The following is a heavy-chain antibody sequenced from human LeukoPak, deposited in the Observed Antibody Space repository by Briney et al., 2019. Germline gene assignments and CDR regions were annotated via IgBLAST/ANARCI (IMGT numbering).Heavy chain of an antibody. CDR2: MNPNSGGT. CDR1: GYTFTSYD. D-gene: IGHD4-23*01. J-gene: IGHJ4*02. Sequence: ASVKVSCKASGYTFTSYDINWVRQATGQGLEWMGWMNPNSGGTNYAQKFQGWVTMTRDTSISTAYMELSRLRSDDTAVYYCARDWGYGGNPLDYWGQGTLVTVSS. V-gene: IGHV1-2*04. CDR3: ARDWGYGGNPLDY.